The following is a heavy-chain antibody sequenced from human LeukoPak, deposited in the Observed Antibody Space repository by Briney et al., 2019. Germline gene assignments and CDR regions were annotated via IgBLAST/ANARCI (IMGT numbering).Heavy chain of an antibody. J-gene: IGHJ3*02. V-gene: IGHV1-18*01. CDR1: GYTFTSYG. Sequence: VASVKVSFKASGYTFTSYGISWVRQAPGQGLEWMGWISAYNGNTNYAQKLQGRVTMTTDTSTSTAYMELRSLRSDDTAVYYCARAGYSGSYPDAFDIWGQGTMVTVSS. CDR3: ARAGYSGSYPDAFDI. CDR2: ISAYNGNT. D-gene: IGHD1-26*01.